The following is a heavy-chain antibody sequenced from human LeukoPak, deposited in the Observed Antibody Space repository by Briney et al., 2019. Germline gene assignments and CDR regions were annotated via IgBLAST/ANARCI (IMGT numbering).Heavy chain of an antibody. D-gene: IGHD5-12*01. CDR2: IYTSGST. CDR3: ARDLTVATRNAFDI. Sequence: PSETLSLTCTVSGGSISSYYWSWLRQPAGKGLEWIGRIYTSGSTNYNPSLKSRVTMSVDTSKNQFSLKLSSVTAADTAVYYCARDLTVATRNAFDIWGQGTMVTVSS. CDR1: GGSISSYY. J-gene: IGHJ3*02. V-gene: IGHV4-4*07.